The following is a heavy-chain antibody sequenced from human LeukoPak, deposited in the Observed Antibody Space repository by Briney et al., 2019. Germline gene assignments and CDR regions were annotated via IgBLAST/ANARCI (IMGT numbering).Heavy chain of an antibody. Sequence: GGSLRLSCAASGFTFSGSAMHWVRQASGKGLEWVGRIRSKANSYATAYAASVKGRFTIPRDDSKNTAYLQMNSLKTEDTAVYYCTRHTSGYSYGSFDYWGQGTLVTVSS. CDR3: TRHTSGYSYGSFDY. CDR1: GFTFSGSA. D-gene: IGHD5-18*01. CDR2: IRSKANSYAT. V-gene: IGHV3-73*01. J-gene: IGHJ4*02.